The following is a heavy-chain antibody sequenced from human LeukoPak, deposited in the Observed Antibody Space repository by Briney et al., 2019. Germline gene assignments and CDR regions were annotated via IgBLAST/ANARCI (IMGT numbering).Heavy chain of an antibody. D-gene: IGHD1-26*01. V-gene: IGHV3-9*01. CDR1: GFTFDDYA. CDR3: ARQETSSYNGAFDI. J-gene: IGHJ3*02. Sequence: PGRSLRLSCAASGFTFDDYAMHWVRQAPGKGLEWVSGISWNSGSIGYADSVKGRFTISRDNAKNSLYLQMNSLRADDTAVYYCARQETSSYNGAFDIWGQGTMVTVSS. CDR2: ISWNSGSI.